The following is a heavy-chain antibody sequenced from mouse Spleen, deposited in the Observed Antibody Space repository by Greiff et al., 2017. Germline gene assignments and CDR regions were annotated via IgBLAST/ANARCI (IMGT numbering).Heavy chain of an antibody. D-gene: IGHD2-13*01. Sequence: VQLKQPGAELVRPGASVKLSCKASGYTFTSYWMHWVKQRPGQGLEWIGYINPSSGYTKYNQKFKDKATLTADKSSSTAYMQLSSLTYEDSAVYYCAREEDGDYWFAYWGQGTLVTVSA. V-gene: IGHV1-7*01. J-gene: IGHJ3*01. CDR1: GYTFTSYW. CDR3: AREEDGDYWFAY. CDR2: INPSSGYT.